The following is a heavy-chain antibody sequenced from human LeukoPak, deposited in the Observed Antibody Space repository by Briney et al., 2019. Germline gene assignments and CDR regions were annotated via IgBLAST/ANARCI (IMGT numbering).Heavy chain of an antibody. CDR2: LSPNSGDT. D-gene: IGHD3-10*01. CDR1: GYTFTGYY. J-gene: IGHJ4*02. V-gene: IGHV1-2*02. CDR3: AKAPRSGSPYYLDY. Sequence: ASVKVSCKASGYTFTGYYMHWVRQAPGQELEWMGWLSPNSGDTKFAQKFQGRVTMTRDTSISTAYMELSNLRSDDTAVYYCAKAPRSGSPYYLDYWGQGTLVTVSS.